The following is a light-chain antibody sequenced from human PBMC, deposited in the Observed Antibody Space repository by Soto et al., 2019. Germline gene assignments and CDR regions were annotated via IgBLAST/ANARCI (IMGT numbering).Light chain of an antibody. Sequence: IQMTQSPSSLSASVGDRVTITCRASQSISSYLNWYQQKPGKAPKLLIYDASSLESGVPSRFSGSGSGTEFTLTISSLQPEDFATYYCQQVKTYPRTFGGGTKVDIK. CDR3: QQVKTYPRT. V-gene: IGKV1-13*02. J-gene: IGKJ4*01. CDR1: QSISSY. CDR2: DAS.